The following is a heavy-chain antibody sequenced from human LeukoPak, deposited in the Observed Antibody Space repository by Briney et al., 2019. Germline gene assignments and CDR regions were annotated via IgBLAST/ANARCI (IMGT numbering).Heavy chain of an antibody. D-gene: IGHD5-12*01. Sequence: ASVKVSCKASGYTFTGYYMHWVRQAPGQGLEWMGIINPSGGSTSYAQKFQGRVTMTRDTSTSTVYMELSSLRSEDTAVYYCARDAVATNYYYYMDVWGKGTTVTISS. CDR3: ARDAVATNYYYYMDV. CDR1: GYTFTGYY. V-gene: IGHV1-46*01. J-gene: IGHJ6*03. CDR2: INPSGGST.